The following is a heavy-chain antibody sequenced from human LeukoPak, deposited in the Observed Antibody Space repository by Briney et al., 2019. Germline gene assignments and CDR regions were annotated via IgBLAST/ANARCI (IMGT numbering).Heavy chain of an antibody. D-gene: IGHD1-26*01. CDR2: INHSGST. CDR1: GGSFSGYY. CDR3: ARLARFRSGSYWMKYYFDY. Sequence: SETLSLTCAVYGGSFSGYYWSWIRQPPGKGLEWIGEINHSGSTNYNPSLKSRVTISVDTSKNQFSLKLSSVTAADTAVYYCARLARFRSGSYWMKYYFDYWGQGTLVTVSS. V-gene: IGHV4-34*01. J-gene: IGHJ4*02.